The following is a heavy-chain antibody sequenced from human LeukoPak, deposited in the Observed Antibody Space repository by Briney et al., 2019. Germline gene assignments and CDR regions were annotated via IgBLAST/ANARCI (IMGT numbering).Heavy chain of an antibody. CDR3: AVIAPLFDY. CDR2: FDPESGET. Sequence: GASVKASCKVSGYTLTELAMHWVRQSPGKGPDWMGGFDPESGETVYAKQFQGRVSMTEDTSTETAYLELNSLTSEDTAVYYCAVIAPLFDYWGQGTLVTVSS. D-gene: IGHD6-13*01. CDR1: GYTLTELA. V-gene: IGHV1-24*01. J-gene: IGHJ4*02.